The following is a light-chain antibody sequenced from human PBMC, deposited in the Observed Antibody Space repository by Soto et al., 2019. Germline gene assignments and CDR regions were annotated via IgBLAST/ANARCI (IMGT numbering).Light chain of an antibody. V-gene: IGKV3-15*01. Sequence: EIVMTQSPATLSVSPGERATLSCRASQIIANRLAWYQQKPGQAPRLLVYGAFNRATGIPTRFSGSGSATDFTLPITSLQSEDSAIYYCQQYFNWPPQYTFGQGTKLDIK. CDR1: QIIANR. CDR3: QQYFNWPPQYT. J-gene: IGKJ2*01. CDR2: GAF.